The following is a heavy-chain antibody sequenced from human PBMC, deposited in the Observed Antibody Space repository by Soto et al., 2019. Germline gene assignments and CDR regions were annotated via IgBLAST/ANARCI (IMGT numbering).Heavy chain of an antibody. CDR2: IIPIFGTA. CDR3: ARRASRGLMVRGVITGDYYGMDV. Sequence: SVKVSCKASGGTFSSYAISWVRQAPGQGLEWMGGIIPIFGTANYAQKFQGRVTITADESTSTAYMELSSVTAADTAVYYCARRASRGLMVRGVITGDYYGMDVWGQGTTVTVSS. V-gene: IGHV1-69*13. D-gene: IGHD3-10*01. CDR1: GGTFSSYA. J-gene: IGHJ6*02.